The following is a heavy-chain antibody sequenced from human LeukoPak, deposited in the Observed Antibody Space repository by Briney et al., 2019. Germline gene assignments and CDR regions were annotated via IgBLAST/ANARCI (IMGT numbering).Heavy chain of an antibody. Sequence: ASVKVSCKASGYTFTDYDINWVRQATGQGLQWLGWMSPNSGNTGYAQKFQGRVTISRNTSINTAYMELSSLGSEDTAVYYCARGVVRGWALTYSYYMDVWGKGTTVTVSS. CDR3: ARGVVRGWALTYSYYMDV. CDR2: MSPNSGNT. V-gene: IGHV1-8*03. CDR1: GYTFTDYD. J-gene: IGHJ6*03. D-gene: IGHD3-10*02.